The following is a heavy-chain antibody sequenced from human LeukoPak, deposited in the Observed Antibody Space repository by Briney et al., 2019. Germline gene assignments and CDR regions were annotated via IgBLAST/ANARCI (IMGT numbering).Heavy chain of an antibody. CDR2: ISVSGGST. D-gene: IGHD4-23*01. V-gene: IGHV3-23*01. CDR1: GFTFSSYA. J-gene: IGHJ4*02. Sequence: GGSLRLSCTASGFTFSSYAMSWVRQAPGKGLEWVSAISVSGGSTYYADSVKGRFTISRDNSKNTLYLQMNSLRAEDTAVYYCAKGGGDSPFDYWGQGTLVTVSS. CDR3: AKGGGDSPFDY.